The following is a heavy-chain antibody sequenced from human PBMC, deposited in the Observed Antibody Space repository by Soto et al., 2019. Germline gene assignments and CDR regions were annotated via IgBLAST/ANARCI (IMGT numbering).Heavy chain of an antibody. D-gene: IGHD6-19*01. J-gene: IGHJ4*02. Sequence: SETLSLTCTVSGGSISSYYWSWIRQPPGKGLEWIGYIFYAGSTNYNPSLKSRVTISVDTSKNQFSLKLTSVTAADTAVYYCARVRGTSAWLDHWGQGTLVTVSS. CDR3: ARVRGTSAWLDH. V-gene: IGHV4-59*01. CDR2: IFYAGST. CDR1: GGSISSYY.